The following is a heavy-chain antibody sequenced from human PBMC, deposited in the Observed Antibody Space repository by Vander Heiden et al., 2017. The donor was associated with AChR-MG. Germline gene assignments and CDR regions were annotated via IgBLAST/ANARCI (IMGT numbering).Heavy chain of an antibody. V-gene: IGHV3-23*01. Sequence: EVQLLESGGGLVQPGGSLRLSCAASGFTFSSPAMSWGRQAPGEGLDWVSAIGGSGGSTYYTDSVKGRCTISRDNSKNTLYLQMNSLRAEDTAVYYCAKRSGWELLGGSGYYYYGMDVWGQGTTVTVSS. CDR1: GFTFSSPA. D-gene: IGHD1-26*01. CDR3: AKRSGWELLGGSGYYYYGMDV. J-gene: IGHJ6*02. CDR2: IGGSGGST.